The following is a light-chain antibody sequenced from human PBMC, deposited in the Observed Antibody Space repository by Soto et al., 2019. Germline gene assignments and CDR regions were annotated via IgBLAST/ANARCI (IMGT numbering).Light chain of an antibody. CDR2: AAS. CDR1: QSVSSSD. CDR3: RHDGSSPPMYT. Sequence: EIVLTQSPGTLSLSPGERATLSCRASQSVSSSDLAWHQQKPGQAPRLLIYAASGRATGVPDRFSGSGSGTDFTHTSSRLEPEDFAMYYCRHDGSSPPMYTFGQGTKLEIK. J-gene: IGKJ2*01. V-gene: IGKV3-20*01.